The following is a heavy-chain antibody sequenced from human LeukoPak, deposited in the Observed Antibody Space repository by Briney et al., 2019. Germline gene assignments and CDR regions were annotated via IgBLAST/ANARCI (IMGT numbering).Heavy chain of an antibody. CDR2: INPNSGGT. J-gene: IGHJ5*02. V-gene: IGHV1-2*02. CDR1: GYSFTDYY. Sequence: ASVKVSCKTSGYSFTDYYMHWVRQAPGQGLEWMGWINPNSGGTSSAQKSQGRVTMTRVTSISTVYMEVSWLTSDDTAIYYCARADRLHGGPYLIGPWGQGTLVTVSS. D-gene: IGHD2-21*01. CDR3: ARADRLHGGPYLIGP.